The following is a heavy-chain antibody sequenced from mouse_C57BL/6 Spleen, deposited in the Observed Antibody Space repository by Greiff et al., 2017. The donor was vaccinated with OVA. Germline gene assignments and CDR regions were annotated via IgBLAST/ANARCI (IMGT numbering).Heavy chain of an antibody. Sequence: QVQLQQPGAELVKPGASVKMSCKASGYTFTSYWITWVKQRPGQGLEWIGDIYPGSGSTNYNEKFKSKATLTVDTSSSTAYMQLSSLTSEDSAVYYCARYYDYDWAWFAYWGQGTLVTVSA. CDR1: GYTFTSYW. J-gene: IGHJ3*01. CDR3: ARYYDYDWAWFAY. CDR2: IYPGSGST. V-gene: IGHV1-55*01. D-gene: IGHD2-4*01.